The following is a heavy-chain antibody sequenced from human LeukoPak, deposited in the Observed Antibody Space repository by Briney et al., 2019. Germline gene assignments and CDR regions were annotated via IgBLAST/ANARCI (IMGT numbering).Heavy chain of an antibody. D-gene: IGHD5-18*01. CDR2: ISGDGGST. V-gene: IGHV3-43*02. CDR3: AKDTGRGYSYAHSCY. J-gene: IGHJ4*02. Sequence: GGSLRLSCAASGFTFDDYAMHWVRQAPGKGLEWVSLISGDGGSTYYADSVKGRFTISRDNGKNSLYLQMNSLRTEDTALYYCAKDTGRGYSYAHSCYWGQGTLVTVSS. CDR1: GFTFDDYA.